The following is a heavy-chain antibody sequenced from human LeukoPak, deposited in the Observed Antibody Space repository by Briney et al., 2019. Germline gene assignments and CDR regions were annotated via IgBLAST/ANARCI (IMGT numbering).Heavy chain of an antibody. CDR1: GFTFSSHG. CDR3: AKAPVTTCRGAFCYPFDY. CDR2: ISPSGGIT. J-gene: IGHJ4*02. Sequence: AGGSLRLSCAASGFTFSSHGMNWVRQAPGKGLEWVSGISPSGGITYYTDSVKGRFTISRDSSKNTLFLQMNRLRPEDAAVYYCAKAPVTTCRGAFCYPFDYWGLGTLVTVSS. V-gene: IGHV3-23*01. D-gene: IGHD2-15*01.